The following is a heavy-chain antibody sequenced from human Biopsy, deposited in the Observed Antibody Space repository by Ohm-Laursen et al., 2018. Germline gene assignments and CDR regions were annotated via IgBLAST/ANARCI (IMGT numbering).Heavy chain of an antibody. CDR1: GYSMSTYY. CDR2: IYYSGST. Sequence: GTLSLTCSVSGYSMSTYYWSWIRQPPGKGLEWIGYIYYSGSTNYNPSLKSRVTISVDMSKNQFSLKLTSVAAADTAVYYCAGHRGGMPSSGNWFDHWGQGTLVTVSS. J-gene: IGHJ5*02. CDR3: AGHRGGMPSSGNWFDH. D-gene: IGHD2-2*01. V-gene: IGHV4-59*08.